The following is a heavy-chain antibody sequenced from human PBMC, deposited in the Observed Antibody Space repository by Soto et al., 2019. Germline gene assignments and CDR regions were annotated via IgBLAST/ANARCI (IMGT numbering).Heavy chain of an antibody. D-gene: IGHD6-6*01. J-gene: IGHJ5*02. V-gene: IGHV3-21*01. CDR2: ISSSSSYI. CDR1: GFTFSSYS. CDR3: ARGIAAAWFDP. Sequence: GSLRLSCAASGFTFSSYSMNWVRQAPGKGLEWVSSISSSSSYIYYADSVKGRFTISRDNAKNSLYLQMNSLRAEDTAVYYCARGIAAAWFDPWGQGTLVTVSS.